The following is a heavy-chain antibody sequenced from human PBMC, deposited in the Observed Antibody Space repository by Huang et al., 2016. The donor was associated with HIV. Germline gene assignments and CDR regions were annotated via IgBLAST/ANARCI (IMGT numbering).Heavy chain of an antibody. CDR2: ISSISGTT. J-gene: IGHJ4*02. CDR1: GFTFSSYS. Sequence: EVQLVESGGGLVQPGGSLRLSCAAAGFTFSSYSMNWVRQAPGKGLELVSYISSISGTTDYADSVKVRFTIARDNAKNSLYLQMNSLRDEDTAVYYCARGWTHGDYWGQGTLVTVSS. V-gene: IGHV3-48*02. CDR3: ARGWTHGDY.